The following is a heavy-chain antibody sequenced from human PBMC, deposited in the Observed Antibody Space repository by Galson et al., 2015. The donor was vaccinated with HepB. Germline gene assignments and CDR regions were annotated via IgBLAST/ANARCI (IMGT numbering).Heavy chain of an antibody. V-gene: IGHV6-1*01. CDR2: TYYRSKWYN. D-gene: IGHD1/OR15-1a*01. Sequence: CAISGDSVSSNSATWSWIRQSPSRGLEWLGRTYYRSKWYNDYAVSVKSRITINPDTSRNQFSLQLNSVTPEDTAFYYCARGNMFDIRGQGTLVTVSS. CDR1: GDSVSSNSAT. CDR3: ARGNMFDI. J-gene: IGHJ3*02.